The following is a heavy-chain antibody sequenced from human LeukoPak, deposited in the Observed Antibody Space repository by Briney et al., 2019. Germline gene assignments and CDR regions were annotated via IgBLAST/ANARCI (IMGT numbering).Heavy chain of an antibody. CDR2: IDDSGRI. Sequence: SETLSLTCTVAGDSFTNTDFFWGWIRQPPGKGLEWIAHIDDSGRIYSNPSPRSRVTMSRDTSKNRFSLKVTSGTAADPAVYYCARLDGSLAHISGSYPDFWGQGILVTVSS. CDR3: ARLDGSLAHISGSYPDF. CDR1: GDSFTNTDFF. D-gene: IGHD3-10*01. J-gene: IGHJ4*02. V-gene: IGHV4-39*01.